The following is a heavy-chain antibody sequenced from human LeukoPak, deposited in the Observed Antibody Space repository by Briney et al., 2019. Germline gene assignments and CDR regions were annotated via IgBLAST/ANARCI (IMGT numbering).Heavy chain of an antibody. CDR2: ISGSGGST. CDR3: AKDLDYGGNSGFDY. J-gene: IGHJ4*02. CDR1: GFTFSSYA. D-gene: IGHD4-23*01. Sequence: GGSLRLSCAASGFTFSSYAMHWVRQAPGKGLEWVSAISGSGGSTYYADSVKGRFTISRDNSKNTLYLQMNSLRAEDTAVYYCAKDLDYGGNSGFDYWGQGTLVTVSS. V-gene: IGHV3-23*01.